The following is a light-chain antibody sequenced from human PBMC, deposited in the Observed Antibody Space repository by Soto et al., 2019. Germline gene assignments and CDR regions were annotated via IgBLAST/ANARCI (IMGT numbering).Light chain of an antibody. Sequence: DLQMTQSPSTLSASVGDRVTITCRASQSISSWLAWYQQKPGKAPKLLIYDASSLESGVPSRFSGSGSGTEFTLTISSLQPDDFATYYCQQYNSYSSWTFGQGTKVDI. CDR1: QSISSW. CDR3: QQYNSYSSWT. CDR2: DAS. J-gene: IGKJ1*01. V-gene: IGKV1-5*01.